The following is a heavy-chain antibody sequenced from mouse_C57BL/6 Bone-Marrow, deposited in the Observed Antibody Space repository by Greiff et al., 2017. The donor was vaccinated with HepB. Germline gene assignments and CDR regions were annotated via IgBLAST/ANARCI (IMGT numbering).Heavy chain of an antibody. D-gene: IGHD1-1*01. CDR2: ISNLAYSI. V-gene: IGHV5-15*01. Sequence: EVQVVESGRGLVQPGASLKLSCAASGFTFSDYGMAWVRQAPRKGPEWVAFISNLAYSIYYADTVTGRFTISRENAKNTLYLEMGSLRSEDTAMYYCARQENRTVVASAMGYWGQGTPVTVSS. CDR1: GFTFSDYG. CDR3: ARQENRTVVASAMGY. J-gene: IGHJ4*01.